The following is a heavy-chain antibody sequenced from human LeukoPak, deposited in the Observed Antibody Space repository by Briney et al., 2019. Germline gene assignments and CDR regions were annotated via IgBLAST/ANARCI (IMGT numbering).Heavy chain of an antibody. CDR3: ARHRVGYSSSWYLAGVLHPFDY. CDR2: INLRGST. CDR1: GVSFSVYY. J-gene: IGHJ4*02. Sequence: PSDTLSLTCALYGVSFSVYYGIWIPQPPGRGREGLGEINLRGSTIYNPPLKGRVTISVDTSKNQCSLKLSSVTAADTAVYYCARHRVGYSSSWYLAGVLHPFDYWGQGTLVTVSS. D-gene: IGHD6-13*01. V-gene: IGHV4-34*01.